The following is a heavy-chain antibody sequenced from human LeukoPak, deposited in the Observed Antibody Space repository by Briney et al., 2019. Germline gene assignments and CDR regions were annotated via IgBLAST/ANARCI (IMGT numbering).Heavy chain of an antibody. D-gene: IGHD6-19*01. CDR2: VNPNRGDS. CDR1: GYTFTDNY. J-gene: IGHJ1*01. V-gene: IGHV1-2*02. Sequence: ASVKVSCKASGYTFTDNYIHWVRLAPGQRLEWMGWVNPNRGDSNYAQKFQGRVTMTSDTSIGTAYMELSRLRSDDTAIYYCARGAYSTGWLGHWGQGTQVTVSS. CDR3: ARGAYSTGWLGH.